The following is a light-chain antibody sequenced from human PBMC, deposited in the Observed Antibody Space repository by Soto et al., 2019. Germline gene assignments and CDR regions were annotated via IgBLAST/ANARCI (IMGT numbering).Light chain of an antibody. J-gene: IGLJ3*02. V-gene: IGLV4-69*01. Sequence: QLVLTQSPSASASLGASVKLTCTLSSGYNTYAIAWHQQQPEKGPRYLMKLNSDGSHSKGDGIPDRFSGSSSGAERYLTISSLQSEDEADYYCQTWCTGSWVFGGGTKLTVL. CDR3: QTWCTGSWV. CDR2: LNSDGSH. CDR1: SGYNTYA.